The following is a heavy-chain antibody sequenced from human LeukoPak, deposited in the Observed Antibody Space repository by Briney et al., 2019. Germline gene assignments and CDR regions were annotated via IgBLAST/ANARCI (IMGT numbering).Heavy chain of an antibody. V-gene: IGHV3-7*01. CDR1: GFTLTNYA. CDR3: ARLKDDVTKLDY. J-gene: IGHJ4*02. Sequence: GGSLRLSCAVSGFTLTNYAVHWVRQAPGKGLEWVASINQDGSQKRYVDSVQGRFTISRDNTKNSLFLQMNSLRAEDTAVYYCARLKDDVTKLDYWGQGTLVTVSS. CDR2: INQDGSQK. D-gene: IGHD2-8*01.